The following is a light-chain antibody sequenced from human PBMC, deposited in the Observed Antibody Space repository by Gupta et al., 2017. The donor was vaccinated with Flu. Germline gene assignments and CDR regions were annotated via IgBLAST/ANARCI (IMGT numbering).Light chain of an antibody. Sequence: SRLPQPPSASGAPGLSAILSCSGGSSNVGRYYVSWYQQLPGTAPKLLIYKNDKRPSGVPDRFSGSKSGTSASLAISGLRAEDEADYYCASWDGSLCGWVFGGGTKLTVL. CDR3: ASWDGSLCGWV. V-gene: IGLV1-47*01. CDR1: SSNVGRYY. CDR2: KND. J-gene: IGLJ3*02.